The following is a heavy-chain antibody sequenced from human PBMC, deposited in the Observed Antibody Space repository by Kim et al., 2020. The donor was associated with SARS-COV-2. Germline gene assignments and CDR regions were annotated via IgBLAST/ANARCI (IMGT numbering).Heavy chain of an antibody. CDR2: IKQGGSET. J-gene: IGHJ5*02. D-gene: IGHD1-7*01. CDR1: GFTFSNYW. V-gene: IGHV3-7*01. CDR3: ARDRTMHNGGPDS. Sequence: GGSLRLSCAASGFTFSNYWMSWVRQAPGKGLEWVANIKQGGSETNYVDSVKGRFTISRDDADNSLYLQMHILRAEDTAVYYCARDRTMHNGGPDSWGQGTLGTVSS.